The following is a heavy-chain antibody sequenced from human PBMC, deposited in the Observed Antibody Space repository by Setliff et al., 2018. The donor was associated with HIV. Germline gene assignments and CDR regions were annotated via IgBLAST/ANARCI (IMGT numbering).Heavy chain of an antibody. CDR1: GFTFDDYA. CDR3: ARDQEYVIVVAASMKMPGYLHYYMDV. J-gene: IGHJ6*03. D-gene: IGHD2-2*01. CDR2: ISWNSGSI. V-gene: IGHV3-9*01. Sequence: GGSLRLSCAASGFTFDDYAMHWVRQAPGKGLVWVSGISWNSGSIGYADSVKGRFTISRDNAKNSLYLQMNSLRSEDTALYYCARDQEYVIVVAASMKMPGYLHYYMDVWGRGSTVTVSS.